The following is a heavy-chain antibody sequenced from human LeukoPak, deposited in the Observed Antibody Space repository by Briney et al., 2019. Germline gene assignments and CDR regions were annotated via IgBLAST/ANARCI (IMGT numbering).Heavy chain of an antibody. Sequence: ASVKVSCKASGYTFTGYYMHWVRQAPGQGLEWMGWTNPNSGETKYAQKFQGRVTMTRDSSISTAYMELSSLTSDDTAVYYCASVTYSDYSGHDYWGQGTLVTVSS. CDR3: ASVTYSDYSGHDY. V-gene: IGHV1-2*02. D-gene: IGHD3-22*01. CDR1: GYTFTGYY. J-gene: IGHJ4*02. CDR2: TNPNSGET.